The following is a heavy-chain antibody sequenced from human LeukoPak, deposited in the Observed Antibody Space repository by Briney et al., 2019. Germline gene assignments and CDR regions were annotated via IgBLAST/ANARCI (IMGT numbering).Heavy chain of an antibody. V-gene: IGHV4-59*08. CDR1: GGSISSYY. D-gene: IGHD3-3*01. Sequence: SETLSLTCTVSGGSISSYYWSWIRQPPGKGLEWIGYIYYSGSTNYNPSLKSRVTISVDTSKNQFSLKLSSVTAADTAVYYCARRRFLRAFDPWGQGTLVTVSS. J-gene: IGHJ5*02. CDR2: IYYSGST. CDR3: ARRRFLRAFDP.